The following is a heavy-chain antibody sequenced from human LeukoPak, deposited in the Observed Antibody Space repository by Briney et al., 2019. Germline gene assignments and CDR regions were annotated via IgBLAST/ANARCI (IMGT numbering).Heavy chain of an antibody. D-gene: IGHD2-2*01. Sequence: PGGSLRLSCAASGFTFGSYGMRWVRQAPGKGLEWVAFIRYDGSNKYYADSVKGRFTISRDNSKNTLYLQMNSLRAEDTAVYYCAGNCSSTSCLPYSWGQGTMVTVSS. J-gene: IGHJ3*01. V-gene: IGHV3-30*02. CDR2: IRYDGSNK. CDR1: GFTFGSYG. CDR3: AGNCSSTSCLPYS.